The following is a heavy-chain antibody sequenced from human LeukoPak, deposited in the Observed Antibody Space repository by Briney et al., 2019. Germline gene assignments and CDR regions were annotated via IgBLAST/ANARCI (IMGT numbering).Heavy chain of an antibody. Sequence: SETLSLTCTVSGGSISSYYWSWIRQPPGKGLERIGYIYYSGSTNYNPSLKSRVTISVDTSKNQFSLKLSSVTAADTAVYYCARLSRQVYNSYYFDYWGQGTLVTVSS. CDR1: GGSISSYY. CDR2: IYYSGST. V-gene: IGHV4-59*08. D-gene: IGHD5-24*01. J-gene: IGHJ4*02. CDR3: ARLSRQVYNSYYFDY.